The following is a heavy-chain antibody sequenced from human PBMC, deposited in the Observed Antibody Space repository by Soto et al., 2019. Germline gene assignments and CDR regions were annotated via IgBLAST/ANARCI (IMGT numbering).Heavy chain of an antibody. CDR1: GYTFTSYD. V-gene: IGHV1-8*01. J-gene: IGHJ6*02. Sequence: QVQLVQSGAEVKKPGASVKVSCKASGYTFTSYDINWVRQATGQGLEWMGWMNPNRGNTGYAQKFQGRVTMTRNTTITTAYMELSSLRSEDTAVYYSASHMTTRGMDVWGQATAVTVSS. D-gene: IGHD1-1*01. CDR3: ASHMTTRGMDV. CDR2: MNPNRGNT.